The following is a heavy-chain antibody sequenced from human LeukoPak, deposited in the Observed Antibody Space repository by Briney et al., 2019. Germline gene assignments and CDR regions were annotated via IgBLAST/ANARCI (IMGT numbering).Heavy chain of an antibody. J-gene: IGHJ3*02. Sequence: PSETLSLTCTVSGGSISSSTYYWGWIRQPPGKGLEWIGNIYYSGNAYHNPSLKSRVTISVDTSKNQFSLRLSSVTAADTAVYYCARPRYNWNDFGAFDIWGQGTMVTVSS. CDR2: IYYSGNA. D-gene: IGHD1-1*01. V-gene: IGHV4-39*01. CDR1: GGSISSSTYY. CDR3: ARPRYNWNDFGAFDI.